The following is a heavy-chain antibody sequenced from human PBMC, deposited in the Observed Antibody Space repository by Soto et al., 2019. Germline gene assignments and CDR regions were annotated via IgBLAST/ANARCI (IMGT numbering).Heavy chain of an antibody. J-gene: IGHJ4*02. CDR3: ARGDTYCGGDCVGVGDY. D-gene: IGHD2-21*02. V-gene: IGHV3-53*02. CDR1: GFTVSSNY. CDR2: IYSGGST. Sequence: EVQLVETGGGLIQPGGSLRLSCAASGFTVSSNYMSWVRQAPGKGLEWVSVIYSGGSTYYADSVKGRFTISRDNSKNTLYLQMNGVRAEDTAVYYWARGDTYCGGDCVGVGDYWGQGTLVTVSS.